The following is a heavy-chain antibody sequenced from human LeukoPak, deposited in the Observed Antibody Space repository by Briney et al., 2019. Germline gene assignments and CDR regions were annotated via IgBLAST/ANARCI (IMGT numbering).Heavy chain of an antibody. D-gene: IGHD3-22*01. Sequence: AGGSLRLSRAASGFTFSSYEMNWVRQAPGKGLEWVSYISSSGSTIYYADSMKGRFTISRDNAKNSLYLQMNSLRAEDSAVYYCARVWYYDKSGPREDYFDYWGQGTLVTVSS. V-gene: IGHV3-48*03. CDR1: GFTFSSYE. J-gene: IGHJ4*02. CDR2: ISSSGSTI. CDR3: ARVWYYDKSGPREDYFDY.